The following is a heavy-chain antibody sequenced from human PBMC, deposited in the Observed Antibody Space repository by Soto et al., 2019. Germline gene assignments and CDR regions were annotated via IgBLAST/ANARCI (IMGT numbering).Heavy chain of an antibody. D-gene: IGHD6-6*01. Sequence: GGSLRLSCPASGFSFSNAWTNWVRQAPGKGLEWVGRIKSKTDGGTTDYAAPVKGRFTISRDDSKNTLYLQMNSLKTEDTAVYYCTTGFTRLDAFDIWGQGTMVTVSS. CDR3: TTGFTRLDAFDI. V-gene: IGHV3-15*07. CDR1: GFSFSNAW. CDR2: IKSKTDGGTT. J-gene: IGHJ3*02.